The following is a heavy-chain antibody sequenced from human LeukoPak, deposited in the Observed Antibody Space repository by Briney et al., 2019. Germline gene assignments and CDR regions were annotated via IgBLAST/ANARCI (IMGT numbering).Heavy chain of an antibody. J-gene: IGHJ4*02. V-gene: IGHV4-39*01. CDR1: GGSISSSSYY. CDR2: IYYSGST. Sequence: SETLSLTCTVSGGSISSSSYYWGWIRQPPGKGLEWIGSIYYSGSTYYNPSLKSRVTISVDTPKNQFSLKLSSVTAADTAVYYCARLDGYFDWLLTIDYWGQGTLVTVSS. CDR3: ARLDGYFDWLLTIDY. D-gene: IGHD3-9*01.